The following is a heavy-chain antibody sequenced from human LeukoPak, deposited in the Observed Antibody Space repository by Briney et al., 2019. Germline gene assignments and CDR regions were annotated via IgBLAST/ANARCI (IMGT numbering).Heavy chain of an antibody. Sequence: SVTVSFKSSGGTFIIYSICWVWPGPRQGLGWMGRIILILGIANYAQKFQGRVTITADKSTSTAYMELSSLRSEDTAVYYCARDCSGDCYYYYAMDVWGQGTTVTVSS. CDR2: IILILGIA. CDR1: GGTFIIYS. CDR3: ARDCSGDCYYYYAMDV. J-gene: IGHJ6*02. D-gene: IGHD2-21*02. V-gene: IGHV1-69*04.